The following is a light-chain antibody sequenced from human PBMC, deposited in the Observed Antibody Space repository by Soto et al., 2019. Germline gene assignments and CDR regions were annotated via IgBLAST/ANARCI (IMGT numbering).Light chain of an antibody. CDR3: QQTYSSPRT. J-gene: IGKJ1*01. CDR2: AAS. V-gene: IGKV1-39*01. CDR1: QSIRNY. Sequence: DIQMTQSPSSLSASVGDSVTITCRASQSIRNYLHWYQQKSGKAPKLLIYAASNLQSGVPSRFSGSGSGTDFTLSSSGLQPEDFAAYYCQQTYSSPRTFSQGTTVEIK.